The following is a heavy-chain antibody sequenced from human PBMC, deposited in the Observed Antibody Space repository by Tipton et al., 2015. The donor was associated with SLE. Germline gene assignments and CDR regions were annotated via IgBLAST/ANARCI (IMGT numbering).Heavy chain of an antibody. CDR1: GSSISNGFY. CDR3: ARVVVECISHSCYNFDS. CDR2: IYSSGSA. J-gene: IGHJ4*02. V-gene: IGHV4-38-2*02. D-gene: IGHD5-12*01. Sequence: TLSLTCTVSGSSISNGFYWGWIRQPPGKGLEWIGRIYSSGSANYNPSLRSRASISVDTSKNRFSLTLSSVTAADTAVYYCARVVVECISHSCYNFDSWGQGTLVTVSS.